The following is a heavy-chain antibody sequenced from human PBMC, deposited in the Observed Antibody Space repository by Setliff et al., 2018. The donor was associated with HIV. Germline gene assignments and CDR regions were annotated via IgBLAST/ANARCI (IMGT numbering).Heavy chain of an antibody. J-gene: IGHJ6*03. CDR2: IYTSGST. D-gene: IGHD1-20*01. V-gene: IGHV4-4*07. CDR3: ARGIGTRYNYYMDV. Sequence: NPSETLSLTCTVSGASISSYYWNWIRQPAGKGLECIGRIYTSGSTNYNPSLKSRVTMSVDTSKNQFSLKLSSATAADTAVYYCARGIGTRYNYYMDVWGKGTTVTVSS. CDR1: GASISSYY.